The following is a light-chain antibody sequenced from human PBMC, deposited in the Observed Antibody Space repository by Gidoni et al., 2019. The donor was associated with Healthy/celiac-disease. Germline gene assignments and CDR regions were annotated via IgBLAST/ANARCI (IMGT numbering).Light chain of an antibody. J-gene: IGKJ4*01. CDR3: QQYYSYPQLT. Sequence: IRMTQSPSSFAASTGDRVTITCRASQGISSYLAWYQQKPGKAPKLLIYAASTLQSGVPSRFSGSGSGTDFTLTISCLQSEDFATYYCQQYYSYPQLTFGGGTKVEIK. CDR2: AAS. CDR1: QGISSY. V-gene: IGKV1-8*01.